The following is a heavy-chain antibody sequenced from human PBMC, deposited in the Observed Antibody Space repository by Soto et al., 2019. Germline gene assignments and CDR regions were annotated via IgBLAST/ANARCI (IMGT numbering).Heavy chain of an antibody. Sequence: QVQLQEAGPGLVKPSQTLSLSCIVSGGSISSGNHFWSWIRQPPGKGLEWIGYIFYSGTAYYNSSLKSRVSISVDTSKNQFSLNLSSVTAADTAMYYCAREVITLVHQGADDAFDVWGQGTMVTVSS. CDR1: GGSISSGNHF. J-gene: IGHJ3*01. D-gene: IGHD6-6*01. CDR3: AREVITLVHQGADDAFDV. CDR2: IFYSGTA. V-gene: IGHV4-30-4*01.